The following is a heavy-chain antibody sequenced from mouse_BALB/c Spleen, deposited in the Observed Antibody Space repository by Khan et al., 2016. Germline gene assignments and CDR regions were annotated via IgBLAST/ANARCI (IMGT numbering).Heavy chain of an antibody. J-gene: IGHJ2*01. D-gene: IGHD1-1*01. V-gene: IGHV1S81*02. Sequence: QVRLQQSGAELVKPGPSVKMSCKASGYTFTSYYMYWVKQRPGQGLEWIGEINPSNGGTNFNEKFKSKATLTVDKSSSTAYMQLSSLTSEDSAVYYCTRDYYGRRGYFDYWGQGTTLTVSS. CDR2: INPSNGGT. CDR1: GYTFTSYY. CDR3: TRDYYGRRGYFDY.